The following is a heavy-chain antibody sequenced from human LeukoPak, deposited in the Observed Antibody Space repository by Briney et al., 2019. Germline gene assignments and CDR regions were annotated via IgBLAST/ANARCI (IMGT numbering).Heavy chain of an antibody. CDR3: ARHIPGNPYFDY. CDR2: IYYSGST. CDR1: GGSITSYY. Sequence: SETLSLACTVSGGSITSYYWSWIRQPPGKGLEWIGYIYYSGSTTYNPPLKSRVTISVETSKNQFSLKLRSVTAADTAIYYCARHIPGNPYFDYWGQGTLVTVSS. V-gene: IGHV4-59*08. D-gene: IGHD2/OR15-2a*01. J-gene: IGHJ4*02.